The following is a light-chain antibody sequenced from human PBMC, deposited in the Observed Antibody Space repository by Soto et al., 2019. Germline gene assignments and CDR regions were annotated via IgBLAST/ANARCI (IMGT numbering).Light chain of an antibody. V-gene: IGLV2-11*01. J-gene: IGLJ1*01. CDR2: DVT. Sequence: QSVLTQPRSVSGSPGQSVTISCTGTSSDVGGFNYVSWYQQHPGKAPKLMIYDVTKRPSGVPDRFSGSKSGNTASLTISGLQRAAEDDYDCRSYAGSYTYVFGSGTKVTVL. CDR3: RSYAGSYTYV. CDR1: SSDVGGFNY.